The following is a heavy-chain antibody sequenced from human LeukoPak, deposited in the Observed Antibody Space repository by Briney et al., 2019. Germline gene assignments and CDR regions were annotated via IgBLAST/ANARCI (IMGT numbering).Heavy chain of an antibody. D-gene: IGHD2-8*01. Sequence: GGSLRLSCAASGFTFSRDWMHWVRRAPGKGPEWVSRISDDGSITTYADSVQGRFTISRDNAKSTMFLQMNSLRAEDTAVYFCARRFYQTNVYDRHFDHWGQGILVTVSS. J-gene: IGHJ4*02. CDR3: ARRFYQTNVYDRHFDH. V-gene: IGHV3-74*03. CDR1: GFTFSRDW. CDR2: ISDDGSIT.